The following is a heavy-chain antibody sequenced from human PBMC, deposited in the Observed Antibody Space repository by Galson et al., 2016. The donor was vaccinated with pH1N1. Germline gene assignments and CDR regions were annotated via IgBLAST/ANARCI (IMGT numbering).Heavy chain of an antibody. CDR3: ARGDVDTPMVSDAFDI. CDR2: ISAYNGDT. CDR1: GYTFTNYG. J-gene: IGHJ3*02. Sequence: QSGAEVKKPGASVKVSCKASGYTFTNYGINWVRQAPGQGLYWMGWISAYNGDTHYEQKFQDRVTMTTDTLTSTAYMELTSLRSDDTAVYYCARGDVDTPMVSDAFDIWGQGTLVTVSS. D-gene: IGHD5-18*01. V-gene: IGHV1-18*01.